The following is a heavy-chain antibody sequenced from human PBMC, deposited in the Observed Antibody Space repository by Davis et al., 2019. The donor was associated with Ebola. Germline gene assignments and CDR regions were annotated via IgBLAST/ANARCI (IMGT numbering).Heavy chain of an antibody. Sequence: PGGSLRLSCAASGFPFRDYYMSWIRQAPGKGLEWLSYISGSSGTIEYADSVKGRFTISRDNAKNLLYLQMNSLRAEDTAAYYCARETSMVVDWGQGTLVTVSS. J-gene: IGHJ4*02. V-gene: IGHV3-11*01. CDR2: ISGSSGTI. D-gene: IGHD5-18*01. CDR1: GFPFRDYY. CDR3: ARETSMVVD.